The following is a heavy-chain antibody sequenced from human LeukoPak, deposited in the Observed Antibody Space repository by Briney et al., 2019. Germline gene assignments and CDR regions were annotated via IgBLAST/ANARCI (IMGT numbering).Heavy chain of an antibody. D-gene: IGHD4-23*01. V-gene: IGHV1-24*01. Sequence: ASVKVSCKVSGYTLTELSMHWVRHAPGKGLEWMGGFDPEDGETIYAQKFQGRVTMTEDTSTDTAYMELSSLRSEDTAVYYCAKTTTVVTHDAFDIWGQGTMVTVSS. CDR1: GYTLTELS. CDR3: AKTTTVVTHDAFDI. J-gene: IGHJ3*02. CDR2: FDPEDGET.